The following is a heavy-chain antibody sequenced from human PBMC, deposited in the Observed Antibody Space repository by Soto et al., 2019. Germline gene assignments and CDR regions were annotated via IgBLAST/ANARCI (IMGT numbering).Heavy chain of an antibody. CDR1: GYTFTSYG. Sequence: QVQLVQSGAEVKKPGASVKVSCKASGYTFTSYGISWVRQAPGQGLEWMGWISANNGNTEYAQQLQGRVTMTTDTSTSAAYWALRCLRSDDTAIYYWARDLVKFYKDNSGYYGLDYWGHGTLVTVSS. J-gene: IGHJ4*01. CDR2: ISANNGNT. V-gene: IGHV1-18*01. CDR3: ARDLVKFYKDNSGYYGLDY. D-gene: IGHD3-22*01.